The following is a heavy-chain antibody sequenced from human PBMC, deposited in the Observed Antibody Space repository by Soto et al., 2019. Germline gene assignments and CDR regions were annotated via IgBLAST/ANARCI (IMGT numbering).Heavy chain of an antibody. CDR2: ISGSGDTT. CDR1: GFTFSTYA. CDR3: AKGSYRPHDY. J-gene: IGHJ4*02. Sequence: PGGSLRLSWAASGFTFSTYAMSWVRQAPGKGLEWVSAISGSGDTTYYANSVKGRFTISRDNSKNTLYLQMNSLRAEDTAVYYCAKGSYRPHDYWGQGTLVTVSS. D-gene: IGHD1-26*01. V-gene: IGHV3-23*01.